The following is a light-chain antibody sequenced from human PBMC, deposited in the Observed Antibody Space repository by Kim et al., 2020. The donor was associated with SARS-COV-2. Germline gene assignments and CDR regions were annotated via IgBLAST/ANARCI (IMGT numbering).Light chain of an antibody. V-gene: IGKV1-9*01. CDR3: QQLDGYPPWA. Sequence: SVGDRVTITCRASQDISSHLAWYQQTPGRAPKRLIYAASTLQSGVPSRFSGSGSGTDFTLTISSLQPEDFATYFCQQLDGYPPWAFGQGTKVDIK. CDR2: AAS. J-gene: IGKJ1*01. CDR1: QDISSH.